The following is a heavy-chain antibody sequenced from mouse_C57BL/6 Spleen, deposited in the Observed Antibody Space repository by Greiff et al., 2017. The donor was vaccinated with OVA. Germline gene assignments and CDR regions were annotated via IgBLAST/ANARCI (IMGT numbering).Heavy chain of an antibody. V-gene: IGHV1-61*01. D-gene: IGHD3-1*01. CDR3: ARGAFLYYFDY. J-gene: IGHJ2*01. CDR1: GYTFTSYW. Sequence: QVQLQQPGAELVRPGSSVKLSCKASGYTFTSYWMDWVKQRPGQGLEWIGNIYPSDSETHYNQQFKDQATLTVDKSSSTAYMQLSSLTSEDSAVYYCARGAFLYYFDYWGQGTTLTVSS. CDR2: IYPSDSET.